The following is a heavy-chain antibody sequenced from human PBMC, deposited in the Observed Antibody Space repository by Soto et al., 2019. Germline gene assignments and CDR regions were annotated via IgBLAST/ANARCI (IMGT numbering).Heavy chain of an antibody. CDR1: GGSISSSSYY. Sequence: QLQLQESGPGLVKPSETLSLTCTVSGGSISSSSYYWGWIRQPPGKGLEWIGSIYYSGSTYYNPSLKSRVTISVDTSKNQFSLKLSSVTAADTAVYYCARHWVRVGQQQLAAPFDYWGQGTLVTVSS. CDR2: IYYSGST. D-gene: IGHD6-13*01. V-gene: IGHV4-39*01. CDR3: ARHWVRVGQQQLAAPFDY. J-gene: IGHJ4*02.